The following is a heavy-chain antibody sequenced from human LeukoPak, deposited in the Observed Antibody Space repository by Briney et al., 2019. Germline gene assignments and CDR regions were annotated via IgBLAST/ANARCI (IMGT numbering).Heavy chain of an antibody. CDR1: HYSISSKYY. V-gene: IGHV4-38-2*02. CDR3: ARSSGYMSY. CDR2: IYHSGST. Sequence: PSETRSLTSTVSHYSISSKYYWGCIRQPPGKGLEWIGSIYHSGSTYYNPSLKSQVTISVDTSKNQSSPKLTSVTAADTAVYYCARSSGYMSYWGQGTLVTVSS. J-gene: IGHJ4*02. D-gene: IGHD3-22*01.